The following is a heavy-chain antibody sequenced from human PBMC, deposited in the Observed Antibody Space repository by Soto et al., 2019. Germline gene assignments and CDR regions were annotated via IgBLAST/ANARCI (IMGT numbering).Heavy chain of an antibody. CDR1: GGTFRTSA. V-gene: IGHV1-69*12. D-gene: IGHD1-1*01. J-gene: IGHJ6*02. CDR2: IMPVFRRP. CDR3: ARDKDRLQLGGNYYFILDV. Sequence: QVQLVPSGAEVKKPGSSVKVSCKASGGTFRTSAFSWVRQAPGQGLEWVGGIMPVFRRPKYAQNFQGRVTITADESTSTAYMELNSLRSDDTAVYYCARDKDRLQLGGNYYFILDVWGQGTAVTVSS.